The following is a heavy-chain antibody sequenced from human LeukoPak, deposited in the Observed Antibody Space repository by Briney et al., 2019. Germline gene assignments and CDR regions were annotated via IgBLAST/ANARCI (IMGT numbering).Heavy chain of an antibody. J-gene: IGHJ4*02. Sequence: SETLSLTCTVSGGSINNYYWSWIRRPPGKGLEWIGCIYYSGRSNYNPSLKSRVTISVDTSKNYFSLRLTSVTAADTAMYFCARHYSPIDNWGQGTLVTVSS. V-gene: IGHV4-59*08. CDR2: IYYSGRS. CDR3: ARHYSPIDN. D-gene: IGHD2-21*01. CDR1: GGSINNYY.